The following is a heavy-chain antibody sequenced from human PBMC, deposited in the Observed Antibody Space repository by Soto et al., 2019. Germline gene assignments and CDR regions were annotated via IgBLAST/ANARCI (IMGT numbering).Heavy chain of an antibody. CDR1: GFMFSSYG. V-gene: IGHV3-33*01. Sequence: QVQLVESGGGVVQPGRSLRLSCAASGFMFSSYGMHWVRQAPGTGLEWVAVIWHDGSNKYYADSVKGRFTISRDNSKNTLYLQMNSLRAEDTAVYYCARTRLGSGRKNYYFYYGMDVWGQGTTVTVSS. D-gene: IGHD3-10*01. CDR2: IWHDGSNK. CDR3: ARTRLGSGRKNYYFYYGMDV. J-gene: IGHJ6*02.